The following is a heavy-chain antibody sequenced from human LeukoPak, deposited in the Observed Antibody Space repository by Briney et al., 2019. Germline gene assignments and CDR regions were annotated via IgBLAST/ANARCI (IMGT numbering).Heavy chain of an antibody. CDR3: ASQIIAAGKNYYGMDV. D-gene: IGHD6-13*01. CDR1: GGSISSYY. Sequence: SETLSLTCTVSGGSISSYYWTWIRQPAGKGLEWLGRIYTSGSTNYNPSLKSRVTMSVDTSNNQFPLNLSSVTATDTAVYYCASQIIAAGKNYYGMDVWGQGTTVTVSS. V-gene: IGHV4-4*07. J-gene: IGHJ6*02. CDR2: IYTSGST.